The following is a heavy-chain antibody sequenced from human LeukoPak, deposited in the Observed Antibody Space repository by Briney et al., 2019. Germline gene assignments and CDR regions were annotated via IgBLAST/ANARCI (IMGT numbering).Heavy chain of an antibody. CDR3: ARLPTAPPVWGI. J-gene: IGHJ3*02. CDR1: GYTFTSYD. D-gene: IGHD4-17*01. Sequence: GASVKVSCKASGYTFTSYDINWVRQATGQGLEWMGWMNPNSGNTGYAQKFQGRVTMTRNTSISTAYMELSSLRSEDTAVYYCARLPTAPPVWGIWGQGTMVTVSS. V-gene: IGHV1-8*01. CDR2: MNPNSGNT.